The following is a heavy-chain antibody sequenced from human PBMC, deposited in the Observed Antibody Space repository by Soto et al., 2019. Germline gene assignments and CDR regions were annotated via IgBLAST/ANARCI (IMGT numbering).Heavy chain of an antibody. CDR2: ISGSGGST. D-gene: IGHD3-10*01. V-gene: IGHV3-23*01. Sequence: GGSLRLSCAASGFTFSSYAMSWVRQAPGKGLEWVSAISGSGGSTYYADSVKGRVTISRDNSKNTLYLQMNSLRAEDTAVYYCAKVIRGPRLSYYYYMDVWGKGTTVTVSS. CDR1: GFTFSSYA. J-gene: IGHJ6*03. CDR3: AKVIRGPRLSYYYYMDV.